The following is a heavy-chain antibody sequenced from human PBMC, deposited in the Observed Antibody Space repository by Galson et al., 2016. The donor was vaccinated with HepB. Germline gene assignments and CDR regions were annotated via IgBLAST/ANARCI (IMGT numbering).Heavy chain of an antibody. J-gene: IGHJ4*02. CDR3: ARDAPRIAVAGGVDY. D-gene: IGHD6-19*01. CDR1: GYTFTSYF. Sequence: SVKVSCKASGYTFTSYFMHWVRQAPGQGLEWMGIINPRGGSTSYAQKFQGRVTMTRDTFTSTVYMELSSLRSEDTAVYYCARDAPRIAVAGGVDYWGQGTLVTVSS. V-gene: IGHV1-46*01. CDR2: INPRGGST.